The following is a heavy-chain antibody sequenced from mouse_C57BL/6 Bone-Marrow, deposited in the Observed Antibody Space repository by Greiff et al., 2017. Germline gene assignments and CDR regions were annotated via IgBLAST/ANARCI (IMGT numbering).Heavy chain of an antibody. J-gene: IGHJ4*01. CDR1: GFTFSDYG. V-gene: IGHV5-15*01. CDR2: ISNLAYSI. CDR3: ARRYGSSLYYAMDY. D-gene: IGHD1-1*01. Sequence: EVQRVESGGGLVQPGGSLKLSCAASGFTFSDYGMAWVRQAPRKGPEWVAFISNLAYSIYYADTVTGRFTISRENGKNTLYLEMSSLRSEDTAMYYCARRYGSSLYYAMDYWGQGTSVTVSS.